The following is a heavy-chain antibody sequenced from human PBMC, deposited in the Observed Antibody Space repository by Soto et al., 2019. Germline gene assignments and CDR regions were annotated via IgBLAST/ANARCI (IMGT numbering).Heavy chain of an antibody. D-gene: IGHD2-2*01. CDR1: GYTFSNYG. V-gene: IGHV1-18*01. Sequence: ASVKVSCKPSGYTFSNYGITWVRQAPGQPLEWLGWISLYSDGTNYAQKFQGRVSMTTDTSTTTAYMELRSLRSDDTAVYYCARVVPGAEAWFGPWGQGTLVTVSS. CDR3: ARVVPGAEAWFGP. CDR2: ISLYSDGT. J-gene: IGHJ5*02.